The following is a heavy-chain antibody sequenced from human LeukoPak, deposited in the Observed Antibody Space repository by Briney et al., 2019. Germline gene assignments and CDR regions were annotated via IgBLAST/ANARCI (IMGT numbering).Heavy chain of an antibody. CDR2: IYYSGTT. D-gene: IGHD1-26*01. V-gene: IGHV4-59*13. CDR1: GGSISSYY. Sequence: PSETLSLTCTVSGGSISSYYWSWIRQPPGKGLEWIGYIYYSGTTNYNSYLKSRVTISVDTSKHQVSLKLTSVTAADTAVYYCAREGVGATDDAFDPGGQGIVVTVSS. J-gene: IGHJ3*01. CDR3: AREGVGATDDAFDP.